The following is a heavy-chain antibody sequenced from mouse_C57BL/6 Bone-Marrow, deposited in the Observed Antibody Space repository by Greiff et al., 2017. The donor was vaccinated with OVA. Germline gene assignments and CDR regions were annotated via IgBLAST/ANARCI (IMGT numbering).Heavy chain of an antibody. V-gene: IGHV3-6*01. Sequence: DVHLVESGPGLVKPSQSLSLTCSVTGYSITSGYYWNWIRQFPGNKLEWMGYISYDGSNNYNPSLKNRISITRDTSKNQFFLKLNSVTTEDTATYYCARDWYAMDYWGQGTSVTVSS. CDR2: ISYDGSN. CDR3: ARDWYAMDY. J-gene: IGHJ4*01. CDR1: GYSITSGYY.